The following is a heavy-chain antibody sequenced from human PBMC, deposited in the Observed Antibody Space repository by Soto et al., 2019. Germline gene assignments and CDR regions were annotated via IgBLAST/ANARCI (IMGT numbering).Heavy chain of an antibody. Sequence: GGSLRLSCAASGFTFSSYSMNWVRQAPGKGLEWVSSISSSSSYIYYADSVKGRFTISRDNATNSLYLQVNSLRAEDTAVYYCARDTVTTKYYFDYWGQGTLVTVSS. D-gene: IGHD4-17*01. CDR1: GFTFSSYS. CDR3: ARDTVTTKYYFDY. J-gene: IGHJ4*02. V-gene: IGHV3-21*01. CDR2: ISSSSSYI.